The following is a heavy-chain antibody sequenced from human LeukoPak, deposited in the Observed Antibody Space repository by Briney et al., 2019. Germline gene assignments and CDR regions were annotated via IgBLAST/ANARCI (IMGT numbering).Heavy chain of an antibody. CDR3: ARVFGPGGSFDP. V-gene: IGHV4-30-4*01. CDR1: GGSISSGDYY. CDR2: IYYSGST. D-gene: IGHD3-16*01. J-gene: IGHJ5*02. Sequence: PSETLSLTCTVSGGSISSGDYYWSWIRQPPGKGLEWIGYIYYSGSTYYNPSLKSRVTISVDTSKNQFSLKLSSVTAADTAVYYCARVFGPGGSFDPWGQGTLVTVSS.